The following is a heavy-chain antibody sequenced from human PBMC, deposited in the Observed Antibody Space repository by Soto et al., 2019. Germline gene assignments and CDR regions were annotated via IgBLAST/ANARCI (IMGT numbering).Heavy chain of an antibody. CDR3: ARKKSYCSSTSCRTGMDV. J-gene: IGHJ6*02. CDR2: IDPSDSYT. CDR1: GYSFTIYW. D-gene: IGHD2-2*01. Sequence: PGESLKISCRGSGYSFTIYWIRWVRQMPGKGLEWMGRIDPSDSYTNYSPSFQGHVTISADKSISTAYLQWSSLKASDTAMYYCARKKSYCSSTSCRTGMDVWGQGTTVTVS. V-gene: IGHV5-10-1*01.